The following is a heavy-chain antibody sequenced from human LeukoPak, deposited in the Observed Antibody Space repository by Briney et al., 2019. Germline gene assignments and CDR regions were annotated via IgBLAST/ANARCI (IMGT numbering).Heavy chain of an antibody. V-gene: IGHV4-39*01. D-gene: IGHD6-13*01. CDR3: ACGIAAADYFDY. Sequence: PSETLSLTCTVSGGSISSSSYYWGWIRQPPGKGLEWIGSIYYSGSTNYNPSLKSRVTISVDTSKNQFSLKLSSVTAADTAVYYCACGIAAADYFDYWGQGTLVTVSS. J-gene: IGHJ4*02. CDR1: GGSISSSSYY. CDR2: IYYSGST.